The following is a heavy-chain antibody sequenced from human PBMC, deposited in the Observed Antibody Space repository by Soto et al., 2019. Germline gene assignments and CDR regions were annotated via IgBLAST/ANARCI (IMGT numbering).Heavy chain of an antibody. CDR3: ATVKHDYNCDNRPPVDY. V-gene: IGHV3-23*01. D-gene: IGHD1-1*01. J-gene: IGHJ4*02. CDR2: ISANDVGT. Sequence: EVQLLESGGGVVQPGGSLRLSCEASGFTLRSYAMTWIRQAPGKGLEWVSLISANDVGTYYAESVKTRLTISTDQSRNTVYLQMDSLRADDTAIYYCATVKHDYNCDNRPPVDYWGQGTLVTVSS. CDR1: GFTLRSYA.